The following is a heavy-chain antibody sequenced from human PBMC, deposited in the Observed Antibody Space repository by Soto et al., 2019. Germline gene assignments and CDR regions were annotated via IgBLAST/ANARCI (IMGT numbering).Heavy chain of an antibody. CDR3: VRRHVSATGIDWSDP. V-gene: IGHV1-3*01. D-gene: IGHD6-13*01. CDR2: INAANGDT. Sequence: GASVKVSCKASGYTFTSYGIHWVRQAPGQRLEWMGWINAANGDTKYSPKFQGRVTITRGTSASTAYMELSSLRSEDTAVYYCVRRHVSATGIDWSDPWGQGTLVTVSS. J-gene: IGHJ5*02. CDR1: GYTFTSYG.